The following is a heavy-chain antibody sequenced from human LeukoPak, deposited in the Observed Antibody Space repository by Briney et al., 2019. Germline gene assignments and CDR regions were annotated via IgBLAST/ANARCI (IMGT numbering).Heavy chain of an antibody. Sequence: GGSLRLSCAASGFTFSSHGMHWVRQAPGKGLEWVSAISGSGGSTYYADSVKGRFTISRDNSKNTLYLQMNSLRAEDTAVYYCAKGPLLWYFDLWGRGTLVTVSS. J-gene: IGHJ2*01. D-gene: IGHD1-26*01. CDR2: ISGSGGST. CDR3: AKGPLLWYFDL. CDR1: GFTFSSHG. V-gene: IGHV3-23*01.